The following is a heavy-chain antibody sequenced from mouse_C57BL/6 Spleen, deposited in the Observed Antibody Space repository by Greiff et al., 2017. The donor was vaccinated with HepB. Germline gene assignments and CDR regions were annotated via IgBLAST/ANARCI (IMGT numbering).Heavy chain of an antibody. CDR3: ARERRLGRTGYFDV. D-gene: IGHD4-1*01. Sequence: QVQLQQSGAELVKPGASVKMSCKASGYTFTSYWITWVKQRPGQGLEWIGDIYPGSGSTNYNEKFKSKATLTVDTSSSTAYMQLSSLTSEDSAVYYCARERRLGRTGYFDVWGTGTTVTVSS. J-gene: IGHJ1*03. CDR2: IYPGSGST. V-gene: IGHV1-55*01. CDR1: GYTFTSYW.